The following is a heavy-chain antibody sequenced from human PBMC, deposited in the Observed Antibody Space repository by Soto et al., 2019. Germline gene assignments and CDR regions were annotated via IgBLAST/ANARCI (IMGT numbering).Heavy chain of an antibody. CDR1: GFTFRIYS. CDR2: MWYDGTNK. CDR3: ASQTYAFDI. J-gene: IGHJ3*02. Sequence: PGGSLRLSCAVSGFTFRIYSMHWVRQSPGKGLEWVAVMWYDGTNKYYGESVKGRFTISRDNSENTLYLQMNSLRVEDTAVYYCASQTYAFDIWGQGTMVTVS. V-gene: IGHV3-33*08.